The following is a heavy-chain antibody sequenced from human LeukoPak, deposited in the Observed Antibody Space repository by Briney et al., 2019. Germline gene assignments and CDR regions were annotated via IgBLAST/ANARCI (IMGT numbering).Heavy chain of an antibody. CDR1: GFTFDDYA. Sequence: GGSLRLSCAASGFTFDDYAMHWVRQAPGKGLEWVSLISGDGGSTYYADSVKGRFTISRDNSKNSLYLQMNSLRTEDTALYYCAKDPASSGWHPVDYWGQGTLVTVSS. J-gene: IGHJ4*02. V-gene: IGHV3-43*02. CDR2: ISGDGGST. D-gene: IGHD6-19*01. CDR3: AKDPASSGWHPVDY.